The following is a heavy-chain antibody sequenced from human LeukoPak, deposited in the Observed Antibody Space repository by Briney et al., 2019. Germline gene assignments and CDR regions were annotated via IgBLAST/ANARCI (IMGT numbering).Heavy chain of an antibody. V-gene: IGHV3-23*01. CDR1: GFTFSSYS. Sequence: PGGSLRLSCAASGFTFSSYSMNWVRQAPGKGLEWVSAISGSGGSTYYADSVKGRFTISRDNSKNTLYLQMNSLRAEDTAVYYCAKEGSLIVGAYPFDYWGQGTLVTVSS. CDR2: ISGSGGST. J-gene: IGHJ4*02. CDR3: AKEGSLIVGAYPFDY. D-gene: IGHD1-26*01.